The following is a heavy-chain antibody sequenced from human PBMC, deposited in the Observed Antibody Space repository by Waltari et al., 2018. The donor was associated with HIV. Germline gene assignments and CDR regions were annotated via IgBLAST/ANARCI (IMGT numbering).Heavy chain of an antibody. CDR2: IWYDGSNT. D-gene: IGHD2-21*01. V-gene: IGHV3-33*01. Sequence: VRQAPGKGLEWVAVIWYDGSNTYYTDSVKGRFTISRDNSKNTLYLQMYSLRAEDTAVYYCARDVQGYCGGERCFYGMDVWGQGTTVTVSS. CDR3: ARDVQGYCGGERCFYGMDV. J-gene: IGHJ6*02.